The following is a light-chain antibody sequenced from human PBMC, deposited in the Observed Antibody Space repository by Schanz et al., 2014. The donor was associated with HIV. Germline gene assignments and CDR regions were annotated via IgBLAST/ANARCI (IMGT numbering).Light chain of an antibody. J-gene: IGKJ1*01. Sequence: DIQLTQSPSSLSASVGDRVTITCRASQSVSWWLAWYQQRPGKAPTLLIYRTSTLETGVPARFSGSGSGTDFTLTITRLEPEDFAVYYCQQYSSSPRTFGQGTKVEI. CDR3: QQYSSSPRT. CDR2: RTS. CDR1: QSVSWW. V-gene: IGKV1-5*03.